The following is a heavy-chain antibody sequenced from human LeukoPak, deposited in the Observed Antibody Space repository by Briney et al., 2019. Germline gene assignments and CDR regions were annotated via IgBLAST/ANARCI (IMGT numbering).Heavy chain of an antibody. CDR3: ARDVMAVAGTLAFDC. J-gene: IGHJ4*02. CDR2: IAYDGSDE. CDR1: GFTFGSFG. V-gene: IGHV3-30*04. D-gene: IGHD6-19*01. Sequence: GGSLRLSCVAYGFTFGSFGMHWVRQAPGKGLDWVAVIAYDGSDENYADSVKGRFTISRDNFKNTLYLQMNSLGPEDTAMYYCARDVMAVAGTLAFDCWGQGALVTVSS.